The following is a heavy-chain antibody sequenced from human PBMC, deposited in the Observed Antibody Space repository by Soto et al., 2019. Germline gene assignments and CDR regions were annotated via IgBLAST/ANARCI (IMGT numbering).Heavy chain of an antibody. CDR1: GFTFTSYW. CDR2: IYPGDSDS. CDR3: ANDEGYSSTTTCSNCGS. J-gene: IGHJ6*02. V-gene: IGHV5-51*01. Sequence: PGESLKISCKGSGFTFTSYWIAWVPQISGKGLEWMGIIYPGDSDSSYSPSFHGQVTISADKSINTAYLHWSSLKASDTAIYYWANDEGYSSTTTCSNCGSRGQETRGAVSS. D-gene: IGHD2-2*01.